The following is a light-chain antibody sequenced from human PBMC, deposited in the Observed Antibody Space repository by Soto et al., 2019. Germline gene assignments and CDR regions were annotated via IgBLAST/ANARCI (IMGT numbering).Light chain of an antibody. CDR3: GAWDDSLNVYL. CDR1: RSNIGNYY. J-gene: IGLJ1*01. Sequence: QSALTQPPSASAAPGQRVTISCSGGRSNIGNYYVSWYRQLPGTAPKVLIYDNNKRPSGIPDRFSGSKSGTSATLAITGLQTGDGGEYSCGAWDDSLNVYLFGGGTKVTVL. V-gene: IGLV1-51*01. CDR2: DNN.